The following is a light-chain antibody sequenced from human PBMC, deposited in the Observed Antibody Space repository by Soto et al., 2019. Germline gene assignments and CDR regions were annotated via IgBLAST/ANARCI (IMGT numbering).Light chain of an antibody. CDR2: AVS. CDR3: QQSYSAPQFT. CDR1: ESIGSH. V-gene: IGKV1-39*01. J-gene: IGKJ3*01. Sequence: DIQMTQSPSSLSASVGARVTITCRASESIGSHLNWYQQKPGQAPKVLIYAVSSLQSGVPSRFSGSGSGTEFTLTISSLQPEDFATYYCQQSYSAPQFTFGPGTKVDIK.